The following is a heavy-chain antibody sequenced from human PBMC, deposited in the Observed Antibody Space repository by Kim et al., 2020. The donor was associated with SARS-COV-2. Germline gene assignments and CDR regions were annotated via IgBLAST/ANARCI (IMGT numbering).Heavy chain of an antibody. V-gene: IGHV4-39*07. J-gene: IGHJ4*02. CDR3: VKVDEEFDN. CDR1: GGSIISSTHY. Sequence: SETLSLTCTVSGGSIISSTHYWGWVRQAPGKGLEWIGSVSDDGKTWYDPSLNSRVTLSIDKSNNQFFLRLTSVTAADTAVYFCVKVDEEFDNWGQGTLVTVSS. CDR2: VSDDGKT.